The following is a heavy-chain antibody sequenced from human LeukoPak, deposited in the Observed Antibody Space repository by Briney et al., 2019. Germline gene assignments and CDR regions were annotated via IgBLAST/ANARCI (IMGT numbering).Heavy chain of an antibody. Sequence: ASVKVSCKASGYTFTSYDINWVRQATGQGLEWMGWMNPNSGNTDYAQKFQGRVTMTRNTSISTAYMELRSLRSDDTAVYYCARGPNTSDFDYWGQGTLVTVSS. CDR1: GYTFTSYD. CDR3: ARGPNTSDFDY. V-gene: IGHV1-8*01. J-gene: IGHJ4*02. D-gene: IGHD2-2*01. CDR2: MNPNSGNT.